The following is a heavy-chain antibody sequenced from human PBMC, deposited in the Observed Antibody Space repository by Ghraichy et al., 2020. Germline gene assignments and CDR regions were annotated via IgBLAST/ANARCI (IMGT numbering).Heavy chain of an antibody. Sequence: SETLSLTCAVYGGSFSGYYWSWIRQPPGKGLEWIGEINHSGSTNYNPSLKSRVTISEDTSKNQFSLKLSSVPAADTALYYCVGWFDYGSGNFRAPKKNAFDVWGQGTMVTVSS. CDR2: INHSGST. D-gene: IGHD3-10*01. CDR1: GGSFSGYY. CDR3: VGWFDYGSGNFRAPKKNAFDV. J-gene: IGHJ3*01. V-gene: IGHV4-34*01.